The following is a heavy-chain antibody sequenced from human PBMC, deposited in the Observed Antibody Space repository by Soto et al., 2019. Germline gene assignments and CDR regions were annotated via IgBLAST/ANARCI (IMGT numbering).Heavy chain of an antibody. V-gene: IGHV3-48*03. Sequence: EVQLVESGGGLVQPGGSLRLSCAASGFTFSNYELNWVRQAPGKGLEWIPYSSSGGSTTYYADSVKGRFTSSRDTAKSILYLQMNSLRSEDTAVYYCARERHGVDVWGQGTTVTVSS. J-gene: IGHJ6*02. CDR3: ARERHGVDV. CDR2: SSSGGSTT. CDR1: GFTFSNYE.